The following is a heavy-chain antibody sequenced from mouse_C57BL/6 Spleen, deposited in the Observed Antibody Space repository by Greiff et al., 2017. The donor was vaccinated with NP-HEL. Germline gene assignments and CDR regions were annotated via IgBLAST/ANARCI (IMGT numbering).Heavy chain of an antibody. CDR3: ARIGAPPADPLYAMDD. J-gene: IGHJ4*01. CDR2: IWWDDDK. Sequence: QVTLKVSGPGILQPSQTLSLTCSFSGFSLSTFGMGVGWIRQPSGKGLEWLAHIWWDDDKYYNPALKSRLTISKDTSKNQGILKIANVDTADTATYYCARIGAPPADPLYAMDDWGQGTSVTVSS. CDR1: GFSLSTFGMG. V-gene: IGHV8-8*01.